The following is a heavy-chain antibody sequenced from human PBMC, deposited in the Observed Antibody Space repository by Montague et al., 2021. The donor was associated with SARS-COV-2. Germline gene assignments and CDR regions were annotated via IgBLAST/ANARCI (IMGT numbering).Heavy chain of an antibody. CDR2: IYSGGSST. CDR3: AKDPHYDFWSGYYFHY. CDR1: GFTFSNYA. Sequence: SLRLSCSASGFTFSNYAMSWVRQAPGKGLEWVSLIYSGGSSTYYADSVXGLFTISRDNSKNTLYLQMNSLRAEDTAVYYCAKDPHYDFWSGYYFHYWGQGTLVTVSS. V-gene: IGHV3-23*03. D-gene: IGHD3-3*01. J-gene: IGHJ4*02.